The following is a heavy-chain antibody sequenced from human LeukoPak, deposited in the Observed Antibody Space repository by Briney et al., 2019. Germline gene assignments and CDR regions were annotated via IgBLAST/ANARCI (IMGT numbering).Heavy chain of an antibody. Sequence: ASVKVSCKASGYTFTSYGIIWVRQAPGQGLEWMGWISANNGDTNYAQKFQGRVTVTTETSTTTAYMELRTLRSDDTAVYYCARDRDRSGSQSYWGQGTLVTVSS. D-gene: IGHD1-26*01. J-gene: IGHJ4*02. CDR2: ISANNGDT. CDR1: GYTFTSYG. V-gene: IGHV1-18*01. CDR3: ARDRDRSGSQSY.